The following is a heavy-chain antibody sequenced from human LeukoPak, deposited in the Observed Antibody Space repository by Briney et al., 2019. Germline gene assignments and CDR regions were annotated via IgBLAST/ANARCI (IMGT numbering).Heavy chain of an antibody. V-gene: IGHV3-7*01. D-gene: IGHD4/OR15-4a*01. CDR2: IKQDGSEK. Sequence: PGGSLRLSCAASKFTFSNYWMSWVRQAPGKGLEGVANIKQDGSEKYFVDSVKGRFTISRDNAKNSLYLQMNSLRAEDTALYYCARGGAPGFYFDYWGRGTLVTVSS. J-gene: IGHJ4*02. CDR1: KFTFSNYW. CDR3: ARGGAPGFYFDY.